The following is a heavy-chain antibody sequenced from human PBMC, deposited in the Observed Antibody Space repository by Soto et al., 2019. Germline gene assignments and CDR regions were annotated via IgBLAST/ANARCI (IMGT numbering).Heavy chain of an antibody. CDR1: GGSFSGYY. Sequence: SETLSLTCAVYGGSFSGYYWSWIRQPPGKGLEWIGEINHSGSTNYNPSLKSRVTISVDTSKNQFSLKLSSVTAADTAVYYCARYPDALAAGTDCWFDPWGQGTLVTVSS. J-gene: IGHJ5*02. D-gene: IGHD6-19*01. V-gene: IGHV4-34*01. CDR3: ARYPDALAAGTDCWFDP. CDR2: INHSGST.